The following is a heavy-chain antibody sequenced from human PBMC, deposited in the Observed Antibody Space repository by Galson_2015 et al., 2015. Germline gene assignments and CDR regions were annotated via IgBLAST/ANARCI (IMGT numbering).Heavy chain of an antibody. CDR3: ARVHYDILTGYHTGYFDY. CDR2: IIPILGIA. J-gene: IGHJ4*02. D-gene: IGHD3-9*01. V-gene: IGHV1-69*02. Sequence: SVKVSCKASGGTFSSYTISWVRQAPGQGLEWMGRIIPILGIANYAQKFQGRVTITADKSTSTAYMELSSLRSEDTAVYYCARVHYDILTGYHTGYFDYWGQGTLVTVSS. CDR1: GGTFSSYT.